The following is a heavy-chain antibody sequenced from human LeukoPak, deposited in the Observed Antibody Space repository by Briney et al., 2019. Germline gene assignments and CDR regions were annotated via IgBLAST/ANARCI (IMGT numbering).Heavy chain of an antibody. J-gene: IGHJ4*02. CDR3: ARNRHSTLGNYYFDY. V-gene: IGHV1-69*05. CDR2: IIPIFGTA. Sequence: PVKVSCKASGGTFSSYAISWVRQAPGQGLEWMGGIIPIFGTANYAQKFQGRVTITTDESTSTAYMELSSLRSEDTAVYYCARNRHSTLGNYYFDYWGQGTLVTVSS. D-gene: IGHD2-2*01. CDR1: GGTFSSYA.